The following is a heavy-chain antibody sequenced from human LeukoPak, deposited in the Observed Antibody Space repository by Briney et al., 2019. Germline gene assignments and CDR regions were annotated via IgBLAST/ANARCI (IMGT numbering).Heavy chain of an antibody. CDR2: ISGSGGST. V-gene: IGHV3-23*01. Sequence: GGSLRLSCAASGFTFSSYAMSWVRQAPGKGLEWVSAISGSGGSTYYADSVKGRFTISRDNSKNTLYLQMNSLRAEDTAVYYCSKGTSWVSDYYYMDVWGKGTTVTVS. D-gene: IGHD2-8*01. J-gene: IGHJ6*03. CDR1: GFTFSSYA. CDR3: SKGTSWVSDYYYMDV.